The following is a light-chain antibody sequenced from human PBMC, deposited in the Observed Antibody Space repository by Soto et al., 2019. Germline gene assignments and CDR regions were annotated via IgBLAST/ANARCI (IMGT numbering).Light chain of an antibody. V-gene: IGKV3-20*01. CDR2: ATS. CDR3: QHYRDSPIT. J-gene: IGKJ5*01. CDR1: QNINGIY. Sequence: EIVLTQSPGTLSLSPGERATLSCRASQNINGIYLAWYQQKLGQAPRLLIYATSSRATGIPDRFSGSGSGTDFTLSISRLEPEDFAVYYCQHYRDSPITFGQGTRLEIK.